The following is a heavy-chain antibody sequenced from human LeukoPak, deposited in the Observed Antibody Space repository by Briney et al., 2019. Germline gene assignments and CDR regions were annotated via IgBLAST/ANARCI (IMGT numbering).Heavy chain of an antibody. CDR1: GFTFSSYA. Sequence: PGGSLRLSCAASGFTFSSYAMSWVRQAPGKGLEWVSAISGSGGSTYYADSVKGRFTISRDNAKNSLYLQMNSLRAEDTAVYYCARVGHELELRFGDYWGQGTLVTVSS. J-gene: IGHJ4*02. CDR3: ARVGHELELRFGDY. V-gene: IGHV3-23*01. CDR2: ISGSGGST. D-gene: IGHD1-7*01.